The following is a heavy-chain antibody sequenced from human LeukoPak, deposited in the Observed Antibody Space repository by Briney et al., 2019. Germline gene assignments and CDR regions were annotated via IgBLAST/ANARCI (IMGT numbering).Heavy chain of an antibody. V-gene: IGHV3-23*01. D-gene: IGHD3-9*01. J-gene: IGHJ4*02. Sequence: GGSLRLSCAASGFTFSSYAMHWVRQAPGKGLEWVSAISGSGGSTYYADSVKGRFTISRDNSKNTLYLQMNSLRAEDTAVYYCAKGVLRYFDPRPFWGQGTLVTVSS. CDR1: GFTFSSYA. CDR2: ISGSGGST. CDR3: AKGVLRYFDPRPF.